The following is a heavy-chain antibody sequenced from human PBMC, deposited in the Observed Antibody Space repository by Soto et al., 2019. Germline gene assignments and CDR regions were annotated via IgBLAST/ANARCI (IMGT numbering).Heavy chain of an antibody. Sequence: QVQLVQSGAEVKKPGASVKVSCKASGYSFTRHDINWVRQAPGQGLEWMGWINPSSGNTGYAQRLLGRLTMTTDTSTSAAYMELSGLKSEDTAIYYCARECILFSGVIVFYGMDVWGQGTTVTVPS. CDR3: ARECILFSGVIVFYGMDV. J-gene: IGHJ6*02. CDR1: GYSFTRHD. CDR2: INPSSGNT. V-gene: IGHV1-8*01. D-gene: IGHD3-3*01.